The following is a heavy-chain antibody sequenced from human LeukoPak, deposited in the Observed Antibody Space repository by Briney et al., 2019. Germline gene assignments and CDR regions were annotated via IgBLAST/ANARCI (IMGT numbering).Heavy chain of an antibody. CDR2: IIPIFGTA. V-gene: IGHV1-69*13. J-gene: IGHJ6*03. CDR1: GGTFSSYA. D-gene: IGHD1/OR15-1a*01. CDR3: AREGLTTKGYYYYMDV. Sequence: SVKVSCKASGGTFSSYAISWVRQAPGQGLEWMGGIIPIFGTANYAQKFQGRVTITADESTSTAYMELSSLRSEDTAVYYCAREGLTTKGYYYYMDVWGKGTTVTVSS.